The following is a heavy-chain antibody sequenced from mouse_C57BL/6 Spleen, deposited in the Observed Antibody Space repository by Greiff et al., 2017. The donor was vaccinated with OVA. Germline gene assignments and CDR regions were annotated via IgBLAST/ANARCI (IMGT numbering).Heavy chain of an antibody. D-gene: IGHD2-4*01. Sequence: VQLQQSGAELVKPGASVKLSCKASGYAFSSYWMNWVKQRPGKGLEWIGQIYPGDGDTNYNGKFKGKATLTADKSSSTAYMQLSSLTSEDSAVYFCARWDYDYDEVYWGQGTSVTVSS. CDR3: ARWDYDYDEVY. V-gene: IGHV1-80*01. CDR1: GYAFSSYW. J-gene: IGHJ4*01. CDR2: IYPGDGDT.